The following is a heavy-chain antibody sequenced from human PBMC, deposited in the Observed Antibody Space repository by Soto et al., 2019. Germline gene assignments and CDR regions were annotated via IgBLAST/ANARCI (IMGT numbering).Heavy chain of an antibody. CDR2: INADNGNT. CDR3: ARDSGGLHDY. CDR1: GYTFTSYA. Sequence: ASLKVSCKASGYTFTSYAMHWVRQAPGQRLEWMGWINADNGNTKYAQKFQGRVTMTTDTSTSTAYMELRSLRSDDTAVYYCARDSGGLHDYWGQGTLVTVSS. D-gene: IGHD4-4*01. J-gene: IGHJ4*02. V-gene: IGHV1-3*01.